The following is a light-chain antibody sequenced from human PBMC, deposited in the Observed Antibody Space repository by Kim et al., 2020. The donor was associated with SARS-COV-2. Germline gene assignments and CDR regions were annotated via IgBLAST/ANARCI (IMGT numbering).Light chain of an antibody. CDR3: NSRDSSTNQLV. CDR1: SLRSSY. V-gene: IGLV3-19*01. CDR2: GKN. J-gene: IGLJ3*02. Sequence: ALGQTVRITCQGDSLRSSYASWYQQKPGQAPVVVIYGKNNRLSGIPDRFSGSTSGDTASLTITGAQAEDEADYYCNSRDSSTNQLVFGGGTKVTVL.